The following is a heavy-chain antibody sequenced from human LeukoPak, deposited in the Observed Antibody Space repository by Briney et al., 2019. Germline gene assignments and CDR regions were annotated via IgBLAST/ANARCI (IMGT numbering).Heavy chain of an antibody. V-gene: IGHV3-23*01. D-gene: IGHD6-19*01. CDR1: GFTLTSGA. Sequence: GGSLRLSCVASGFTLTSGAMNWVRPAPGKGLEWVSATVSRGTTQYADSVKGRFTVSRDTSKNTLYLQMNSLGADDTAVYYCAKCSTSAYTTGWCNWIDPWGQGTLVTVSS. CDR2: TVSRGTT. J-gene: IGHJ5*02. CDR3: AKCSTSAYTTGWCNWIDP.